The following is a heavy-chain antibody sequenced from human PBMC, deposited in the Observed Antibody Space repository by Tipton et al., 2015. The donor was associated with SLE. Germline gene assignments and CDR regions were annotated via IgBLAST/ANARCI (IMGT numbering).Heavy chain of an antibody. V-gene: IGHV4-61*02. CDR1: GDSISRGTYY. D-gene: IGHD3-16*01. J-gene: IGHJ4*02. CDR3: ARGQDMITFGGIHRY. CDR2: TFATGGT. Sequence: TLSLTCTVSGDSISRGTYYWNWMRQSAGKGLEWIGRTFATGGTNYSPSLESRVTISVDTAKNQFSLSLSSVTAADTAVYYCARGQDMITFGGIHRYWAQGTLVTVSS.